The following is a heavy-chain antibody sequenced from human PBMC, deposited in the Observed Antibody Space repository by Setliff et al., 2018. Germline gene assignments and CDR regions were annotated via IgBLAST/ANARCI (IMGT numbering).Heavy chain of an antibody. D-gene: IGHD3-10*01. CDR2: MYYSGST. V-gene: IGHV4-39*01. Sequence: SETLSLTCSVSGGPISSGSYYWGWIRQSPGKGLEWIGSMYYSGSTYYNPSLKGRVTLSVDTTKNQFSLKLTSMTAADTAVYFCARHLLVQGTYHFDYWGQGSPVTVS. CDR1: GGPISSGSYY. J-gene: IGHJ4*02. CDR3: ARHLLVQGTYHFDY.